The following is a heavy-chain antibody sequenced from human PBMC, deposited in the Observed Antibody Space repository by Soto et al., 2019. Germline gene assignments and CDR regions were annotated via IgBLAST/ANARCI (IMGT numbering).Heavy chain of an antibody. CDR2: ITPSNGDT. Sequence: QVQLLQSGGEMKKPGASVKVSCKASGYTFATYGIGWVRQAPGQGLEWMGWITPSNGDTNYEQKLQGRVTMTTDTPTSTAYMEVRSLRSDDTAVYYCARLAPCNSGTCYSPPLDYWGQGTLITVAS. V-gene: IGHV1-18*01. J-gene: IGHJ4*02. CDR3: ARLAPCNSGTCYSPPLDY. D-gene: IGHD2-15*01. CDR1: GYTFATYG.